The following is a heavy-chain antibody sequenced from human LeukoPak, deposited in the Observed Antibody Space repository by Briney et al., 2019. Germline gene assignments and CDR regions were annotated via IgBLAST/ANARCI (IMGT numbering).Heavy chain of an antibody. CDR1: GLTFSDAW. Sequence: GESLRLSCVLFGLTFSDAWMSWVRRAPGKGLEWVGRIRNDRITDYAAPVQGRFSISRDNSKNTFYLQMNSLRTEDTGMYFCTWMATIFTVDYWGQGTLVTVSS. CDR3: TWMATIFTVDY. J-gene: IGHJ4*02. V-gene: IGHV3-15*01. D-gene: IGHD5-12*01. CDR2: IRNDRIT.